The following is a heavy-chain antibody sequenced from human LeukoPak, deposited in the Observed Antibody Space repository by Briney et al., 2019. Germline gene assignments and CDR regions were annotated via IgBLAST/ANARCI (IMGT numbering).Heavy chain of an antibody. V-gene: IGHV3-21*01. CDR2: ISNSSSYI. D-gene: IGHD6-13*01. CDR3: ARDGAAGPYFDY. Sequence: GGSLRLSCAASGFTFSSYSMNWVRQAPGKGLEWVSSISNSSSYIYYADSVKGRFTISRDNAKNSLNLQMNSLRAEDTAAYYCARDGAAGPYFDYWGQGTLVTVSS. CDR1: GFTFSSYS. J-gene: IGHJ4*02.